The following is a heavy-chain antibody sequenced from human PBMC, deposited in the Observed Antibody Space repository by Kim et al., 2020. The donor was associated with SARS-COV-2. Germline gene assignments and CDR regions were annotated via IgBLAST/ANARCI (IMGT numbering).Heavy chain of an antibody. V-gene: IGHV4-59*01. CDR3: ARDRVSGGMDV. Sequence: STHYHSSLKSRVTISADTSKNQSSRKLSSVTAADTAVYYCARDRVSGGMDVWGQGTTVTVSS. CDR2: ST. D-gene: IGHD3-10*01. J-gene: IGHJ6*02.